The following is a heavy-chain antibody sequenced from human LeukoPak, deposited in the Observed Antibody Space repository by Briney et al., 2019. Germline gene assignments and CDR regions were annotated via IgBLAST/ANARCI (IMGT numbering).Heavy chain of an antibody. CDR1: GFTFSNYW. Sequence: GGSLRLSCAASGFTFSNYWMHWVRQAPGKGLVWVSRINSDGSSTSYADSVKGRFTISRDNAKNTLYLQMNSLRAEDTAVYYCARGNDGYNLFDYWGQGTLVTVSS. J-gene: IGHJ4*02. CDR2: INSDGSST. D-gene: IGHD5-24*01. V-gene: IGHV3-74*01. CDR3: ARGNDGYNLFDY.